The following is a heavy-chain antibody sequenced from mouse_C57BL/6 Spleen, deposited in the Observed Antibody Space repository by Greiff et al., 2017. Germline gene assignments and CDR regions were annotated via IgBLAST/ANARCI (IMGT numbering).Heavy chain of an antibody. V-gene: IGHV1-9*01. J-gene: IGHJ4*01. CDR2: ILPGSGST. CDR1: GYTFTGYW. CDR3: ARERGTVVAPYYAMDY. D-gene: IGHD1-1*01. Sequence: QVQLQQSGAELMKPGASVKLSCKATGYTFTGYWIEWVKQRPGHGLEWIGEILPGSGSTNYNEKFKGKATFTADTSSNTAYMQLSSLTTEDSAIYYCARERGTVVAPYYAMDYWGQGTSVTVSS.